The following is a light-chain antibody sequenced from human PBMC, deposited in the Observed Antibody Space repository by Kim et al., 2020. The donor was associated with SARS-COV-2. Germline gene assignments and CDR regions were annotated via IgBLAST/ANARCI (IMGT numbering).Light chain of an antibody. CDR2: DVS. Sequence: GQSITISCTGTSRDVGDYDYVSWYQQHPGKAPKLIISDVSNRPSGVSSRFSGSKSGNTASLTISGLQDEDEADYYCCSYARGSAYVFGTGTKVTVL. J-gene: IGLJ1*01. CDR3: CSYARGSAYV. CDR1: SRDVGDYDY. V-gene: IGLV2-14*03.